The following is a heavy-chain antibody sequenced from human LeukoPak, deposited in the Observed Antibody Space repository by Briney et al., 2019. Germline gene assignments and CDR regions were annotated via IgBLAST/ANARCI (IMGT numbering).Heavy chain of an antibody. V-gene: IGHV4-39*07. CDR1: GDSITSGSYY. CDR2: IYSDGAT. Sequence: SETLSLTCTVSGDSITSGSYYWGWISQPPGKGLGWIGNIYSDGATSFNPSLKSRITMSADTSKNQFSLKLNSVTAADTAVYFCASSTDYDNRGYAFDIWGQGTMVTVSS. J-gene: IGHJ3*02. D-gene: IGHD4-17*01. CDR3: ASSTDYDNRGYAFDI.